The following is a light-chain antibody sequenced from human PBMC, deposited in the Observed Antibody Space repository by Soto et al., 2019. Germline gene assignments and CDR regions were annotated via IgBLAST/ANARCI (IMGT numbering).Light chain of an antibody. CDR3: SSYAGSNNHVV. V-gene: IGLV2-8*01. Sequence: QCVLTQPPSASGSPGQSVTISWTGTSSDVGGYNYVSWYQQHPGKAPKLMIYEVSKRPSGVPDRFSGSKSGNTASLTVSGLQAEDEADYYCSSYAGSNNHVVFGGGTKVTVL. J-gene: IGLJ2*01. CDR2: EVS. CDR1: SSDVGGYNY.